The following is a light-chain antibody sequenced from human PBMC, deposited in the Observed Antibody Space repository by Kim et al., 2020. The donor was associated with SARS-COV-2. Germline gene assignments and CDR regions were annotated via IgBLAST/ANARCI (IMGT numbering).Light chain of an antibody. CDR1: QSVSSN. J-gene: IGKJ1*01. V-gene: IGKV3-15*01. CDR2: NVD. CDR3: QQYNNRPPWT. Sequence: SAGERATLSCRASQSVSSNSAWYQQKPGQAPRRLMYNVDTRATGIPARFSGSGSRTEFTLTISSLQSEDSAVYYCQQYNNRPPWTFGQGTKVDIK.